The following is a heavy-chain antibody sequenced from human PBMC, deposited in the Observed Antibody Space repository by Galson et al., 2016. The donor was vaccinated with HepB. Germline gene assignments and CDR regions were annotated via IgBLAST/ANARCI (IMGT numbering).Heavy chain of an antibody. D-gene: IGHD3-10*01. CDR3: ARDGYYYGSGSYGAATY. Sequence: SLRLSCAASGFSFSSSAMHWVRQAPGKGLEWVAVISYHGSNKYYVDSVKGRFTISRDNSKNTLYLQMNSLRDEDTAMYYCARDGYYYGSGSYGAATYWGQGTPVTVSS. V-gene: IGHV3-30*04. J-gene: IGHJ4*02. CDR1: GFSFSSSA. CDR2: ISYHGSNK.